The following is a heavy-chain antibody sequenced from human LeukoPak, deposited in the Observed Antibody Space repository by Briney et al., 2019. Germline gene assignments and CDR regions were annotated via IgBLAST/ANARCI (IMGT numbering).Heavy chain of an antibody. J-gene: IGHJ6*02. CDR1: GGSISSSNW. CDR3: ARTAEPYCGGDCYLYYYGMDV. V-gene: IGHV4-4*02. Sequence: PSETLSLTCAVSGGSISSSNWWSWVRQPPGKGLEWIGKNYRSGSTNYNPSLKSRFTISVDKSKNQFSLKLSSVTAADTAVYYCARTAEPYCGGDCYLYYYGMDVWGQGTTVTVSS. D-gene: IGHD2-21*02. CDR2: NYRSGST.